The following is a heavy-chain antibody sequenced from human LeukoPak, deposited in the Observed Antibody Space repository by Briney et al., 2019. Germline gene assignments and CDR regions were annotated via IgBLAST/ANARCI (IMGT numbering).Heavy chain of an antibody. Sequence: SETLSLTCTVSGGSISSYYWSWIRQPPGKGLERIGYIYHSGSTNYNPSLKSRVTTSVNTSKKQFSLKLSSVTAADTAVYYCARLAMVRGVGVWFDPWGQGTLVTVSS. CDR3: ARLAMVRGVGVWFDP. D-gene: IGHD3-10*01. CDR2: IYHSGST. J-gene: IGHJ5*02. V-gene: IGHV4-59*08. CDR1: GGSISSYY.